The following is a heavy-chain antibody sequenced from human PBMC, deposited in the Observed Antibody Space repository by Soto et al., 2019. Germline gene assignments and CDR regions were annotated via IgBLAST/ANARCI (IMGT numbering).Heavy chain of an antibody. CDR1: GYTFTGYY. Sequence: ASVKVSCKASGYTFTGYYMHWVRQAPGQGLGWMGWINPNSGGTNYAQKFQGRVTMTRDTSISTAYMELSRLRSDVTAVSYCARWAPPLITLIVVVGAHDIWGQGTMDTVSS. CDR3: ARWAPPLITLIVVVGAHDI. CDR2: INPNSGGT. V-gene: IGHV1-2*02. D-gene: IGHD3-22*01. J-gene: IGHJ3*02.